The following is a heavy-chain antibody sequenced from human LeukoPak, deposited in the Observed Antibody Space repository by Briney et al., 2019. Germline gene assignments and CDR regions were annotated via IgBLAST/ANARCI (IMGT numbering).Heavy chain of an antibody. CDR1: GLSFSTYA. D-gene: IGHD2-2*01. J-gene: IGHJ4*02. Sequence: GGSLRLSCAASGLSFSTYALSWVRQAPGKGLHWVSKISDSGGSTYYADSVKGRFTISRDNSRNTLYLQMNSLSVEDTAIYYCARETAAAAIDYWGQGNLVTVSS. V-gene: IGHV3-23*01. CDR2: ISDSGGST. CDR3: ARETAAAAIDY.